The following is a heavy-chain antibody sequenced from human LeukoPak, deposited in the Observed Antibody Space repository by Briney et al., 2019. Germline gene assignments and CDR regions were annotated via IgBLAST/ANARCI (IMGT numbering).Heavy chain of an antibody. J-gene: IGHJ4*02. Sequence: GGSLRLSCAASAFIFNNYYMSWIRQAPEKGLECVSYISNSGSTMFYADSVKGRFTISRDNAKNSLYLQMDSLRAEDTAVYYCARVGRSGGVFDSWGQGTLVTVSS. V-gene: IGHV3-11*04. D-gene: IGHD3-10*01. CDR3: ARVGRSGGVFDS. CDR2: ISNSGSTM. CDR1: AFIFNNYY.